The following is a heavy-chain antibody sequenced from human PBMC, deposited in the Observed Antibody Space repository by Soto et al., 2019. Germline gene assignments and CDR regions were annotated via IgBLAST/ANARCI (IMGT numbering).Heavy chain of an antibody. J-gene: IGHJ6*02. CDR3: ARGTKYYYYGMDV. V-gene: IGHV1-2*04. CDR2: INPNSGGP. Sequence: QVQLVQSGAEVKKPGASVKVSCKASGYTFTGYYMHWVRQAPGQGLEWMGWINPNSGGPTYAQKFQGWVTMTRDTSISTAYMELSRLRSDDTAVYYCARGTKYYYYGMDVWGQGTTVTVSS. CDR1: GYTFTGYY. D-gene: IGHD2-8*01.